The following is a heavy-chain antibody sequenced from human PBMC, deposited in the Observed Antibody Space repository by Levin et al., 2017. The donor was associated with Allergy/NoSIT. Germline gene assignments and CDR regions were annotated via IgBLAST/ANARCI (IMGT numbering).Heavy chain of an antibody. CDR3: AKDWCSGGSCYPGSGDY. D-gene: IGHD2-15*01. CDR1: GFTFSSYG. V-gene: IGHV3-30*18. J-gene: IGHJ4*02. Sequence: GGSLRLSCAASGFTFSSYGMHWVRQAPGKGLEWVAVISYDGSNKYYADSVKGRFTTSRDNSKNTLYLQMNSLRAEDTAVYYCAKDWCSGGSCYPGSGDYWGQGTLVTVSS. CDR2: ISYDGSNK.